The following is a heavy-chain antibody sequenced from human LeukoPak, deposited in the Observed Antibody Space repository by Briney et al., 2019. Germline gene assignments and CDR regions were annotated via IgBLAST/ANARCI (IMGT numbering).Heavy chain of an antibody. D-gene: IGHD6-13*01. V-gene: IGHV3-13*01. CDR2: IGTAGDT. Sequence: GGSLRLSCAASGFTFSSYDMHWVRRATGKGLEWVSAIGTAGDTYYPGSVKGRFTISRENAKNSLYLQMNSLRAEDTAVYYCAREGWQQLGAYGMDVWGQGTTVTVSS. J-gene: IGHJ6*02. CDR3: AREGWQQLGAYGMDV. CDR1: GFTFSSYD.